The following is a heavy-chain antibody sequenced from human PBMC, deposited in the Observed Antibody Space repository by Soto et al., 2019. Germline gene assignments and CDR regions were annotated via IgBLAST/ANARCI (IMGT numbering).Heavy chain of an antibody. CDR1: DGSFGGYY. D-gene: IGHD3-22*01. CDR3: ARGGDYYDSSGYYYGLNWFDP. Sequence: KTSETLSLTCAVYDGSFGGYYWTWLRQPPGKGLEWIGEINQSGSTRYNPSHKSRVTISVDMSKNQFSLKLSSVTAADTAVYYCARGGDYYDSSGYYYGLNWFDPWGQGTLVTVSS. V-gene: IGHV4-34*01. J-gene: IGHJ5*02. CDR2: INQSGST.